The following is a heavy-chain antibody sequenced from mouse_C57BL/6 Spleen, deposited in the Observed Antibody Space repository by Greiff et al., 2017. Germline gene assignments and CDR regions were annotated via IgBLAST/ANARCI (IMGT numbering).Heavy chain of an antibody. CDR1: GYTFTDYY. CDR3: ARGGECLDD. J-gene: IGHJ2*01. Sequence: EVQLQQSGPELVKPGASVKISCKASGYTFTDYYMNWVKQSHGKSLSWIGDINPNNGGTSFNPKFKGKATLTVDKSSSTTYMELRSMTTEDSAVYYCARGGECLDDWGKGTTLTVSS. V-gene: IGHV1-26*01. CDR2: INPNNGGT.